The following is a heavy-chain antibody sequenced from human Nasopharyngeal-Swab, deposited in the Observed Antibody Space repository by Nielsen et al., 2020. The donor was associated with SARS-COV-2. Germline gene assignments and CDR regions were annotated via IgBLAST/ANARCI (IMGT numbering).Heavy chain of an antibody. CDR2: ISWNSGSI. CDR3: VREDDAFDI. J-gene: IGHJ3*02. V-gene: IGHV3-9*01. Sequence: SLKISCAASGFTFDDYAIYWVRQAPGKGLEWVSSISWNSGSIGYADSVQGRFTISRDNARNSLYLQMNSLRAEDTAVYYCVREDDAFDIWGQGTTVTVSS. CDR1: GFTFDDYA.